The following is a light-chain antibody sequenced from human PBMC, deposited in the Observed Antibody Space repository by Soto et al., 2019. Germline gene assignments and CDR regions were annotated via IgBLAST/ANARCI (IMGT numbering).Light chain of an antibody. Sequence: ALAQPPSASGSPGQSVTISCTGTSSDVGAYDYVSWYQQHPGKAPKLMIYEINKRPSGVPDRFSGSKSGNTASLTVSGLQAEDEADYYCSSFAGSNNFPYVFGTGSKVTVL. CDR1: SSDVGAYDY. J-gene: IGLJ1*01. CDR2: EIN. CDR3: SSFAGSNNFPYV. V-gene: IGLV2-8*01.